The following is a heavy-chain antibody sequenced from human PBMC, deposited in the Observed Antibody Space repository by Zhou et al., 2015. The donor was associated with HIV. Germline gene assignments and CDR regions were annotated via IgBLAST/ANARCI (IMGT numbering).Heavy chain of an antibody. J-gene: IGHJ3*02. Sequence: QVQLVQSGSELKKPGASVKVSCKASGYTFTSYAMNWVRQAPGQGLEWMGWINTNTGNPTYAQGFTGRFVFSLDTSVSTAYLQISSLKAEDTAVYYCALIPPMITFGGVIVHDAFDIWGQGTMVTVSS. V-gene: IGHV7-4-1*02. CDR1: GYTFTSYA. D-gene: IGHD3-16*02. CDR3: ALIPPMITFGGVIVHDAFDI. CDR2: INTNTGNP.